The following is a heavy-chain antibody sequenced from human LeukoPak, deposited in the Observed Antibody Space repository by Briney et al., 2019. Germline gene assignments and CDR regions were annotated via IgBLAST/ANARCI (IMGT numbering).Heavy chain of an antibody. Sequence: GGSLRLSCTASGFTFSDYWMTWVRQAPGKGPEWVANIKQDGSQRYYVDSVRGRFTISRDNAKNSLFLQMNSLSAEDTAIYYCEREWFGESNWGQGARVTVSS. J-gene: IGHJ4*02. CDR2: IKQDGSQR. CDR3: EREWFGESN. CDR1: GFTFSDYW. V-gene: IGHV3-7*01. D-gene: IGHD3-10*01.